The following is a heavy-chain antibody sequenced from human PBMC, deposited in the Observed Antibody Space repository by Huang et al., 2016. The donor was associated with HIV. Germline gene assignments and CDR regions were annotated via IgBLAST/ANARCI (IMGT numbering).Heavy chain of an antibody. J-gene: IGHJ4*02. V-gene: IGHV3-7*01. Sequence: EVHLVESGGGLVRPGRSLGLSFAASGFTFRRYWMNWVRQVPGRELEWVANINLEGSERFYVDYVRGRFTISRDNANNSVSLQLNSLKAEDTGVYYCARGFQAKPGDYWGQGTLVTVSS. CDR1: GFTFRRYW. CDR2: INLEGSER. CDR3: ARGFQAKPGDY.